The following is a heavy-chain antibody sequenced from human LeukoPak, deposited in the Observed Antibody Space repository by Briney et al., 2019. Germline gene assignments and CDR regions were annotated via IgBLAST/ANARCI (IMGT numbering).Heavy chain of an antibody. CDR1: GFTFSSYG. D-gene: IGHD2-2*01. V-gene: IGHV3-21*01. CDR3: ARDRLVVPAAPQKLLVGYNWFDP. J-gene: IGHJ5*02. Sequence: PGGSLRLSCAASGFTFSSYGMHWVRQAPGKGLEWVSSISSSSSYIYYADSVKGRFTISRDNAKNSLYLQMNSLRAGDTAVYYCARDRLVVPAAPQKLLVGYNWFDPWGQGTLVTVSS. CDR2: ISSSSSYI.